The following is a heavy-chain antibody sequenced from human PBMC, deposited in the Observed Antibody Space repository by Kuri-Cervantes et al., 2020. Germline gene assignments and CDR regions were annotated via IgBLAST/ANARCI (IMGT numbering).Heavy chain of an antibody. V-gene: IGHV3-9*01. J-gene: IGHJ3*02. CDR3: AKDLGIVVVKDAFDI. CDR2: ISWNSGSI. D-gene: IGHD3-22*01. CDR1: GFTFDDYA. Sequence: LSLTCAASGFTFDDYAMHWVRQAPGKDLEWVSGISWNSGSIGYADSVKGRFTISRDNAKNSLYLQMNSLRAEDTALYYCAKDLGIVVVKDAFDIWGQGTMVTVSS.